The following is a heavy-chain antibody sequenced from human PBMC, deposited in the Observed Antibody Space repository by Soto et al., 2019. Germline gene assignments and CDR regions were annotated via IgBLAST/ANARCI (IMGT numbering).Heavy chain of an antibody. CDR1: GDSISTDY. J-gene: IGHJ5*02. CDR2: IYYGGST. Sequence: SDTLSLTCTVSGDSISTDYWSWIRQSPGKGLEWIGFIYYGGSTNYNPSLKSRVTISVDTPKNQFSLKLSSVTAADTAVYYCARVPDRWGQGTLVTVSS. CDR3: ARVPDR. D-gene: IGHD2-2*01. V-gene: IGHV4-59*12.